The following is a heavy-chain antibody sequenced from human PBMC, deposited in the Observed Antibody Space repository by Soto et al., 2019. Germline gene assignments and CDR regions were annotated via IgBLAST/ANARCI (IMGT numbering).Heavy chain of an antibody. CDR2: IYYSGST. CDR3: ARDNYGSGIDY. V-gene: IGHV4-59*01. CDR1: GCSISSYY. Sequence: QVQLQESGPGLVKPSETLSLTCTVSGCSISSYYWSWIRQPPGKGLEWIGYIYYSGSTNYNPSLKSRVNISVDTAKNQFSLKLSSVTAADTAVSYCARDNYGSGIDYWGQGTLVTVSS. J-gene: IGHJ4*02. D-gene: IGHD3-10*01.